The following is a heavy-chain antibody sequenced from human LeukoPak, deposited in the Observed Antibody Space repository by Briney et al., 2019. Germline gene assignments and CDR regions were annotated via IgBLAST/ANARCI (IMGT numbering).Heavy chain of an antibody. J-gene: IGHJ3*02. D-gene: IGHD4-17*01. CDR2: INRNSGGK. CDR1: GYTFTVYY. V-gene: IGHV1-2*02. Sequence: ASVTLSCTSSGYTFTVYYFYWRRHAPGPGHGLVGFINRNSGGKNYAQKIQGRVTMARETYISTAYMELSRLRSDDTAVYYCARAEHDYGDCAYAFDIWGQGTMVTVSS. CDR3: ARAEHDYGDCAYAFDI.